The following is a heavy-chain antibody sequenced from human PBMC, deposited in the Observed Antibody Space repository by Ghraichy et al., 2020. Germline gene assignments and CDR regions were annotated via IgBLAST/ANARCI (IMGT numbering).Heavy chain of an antibody. D-gene: IGHD5-24*01. CDR2: VFWTGST. J-gene: IGHJ4*02. CDR1: DGSITSGNYY. Sequence: SETLSLTCTVSDGSITSGNYYWAWIRQPPRKGLEWIGSVFWTGSTSYSPSLESRATISVDTSKNHFSLKLTSVTTADTAVYYCARHEVRHGYTYDSWGQGHLVIVSS. CDR3: ARHEVRHGYTYDS. V-gene: IGHV4-39*01.